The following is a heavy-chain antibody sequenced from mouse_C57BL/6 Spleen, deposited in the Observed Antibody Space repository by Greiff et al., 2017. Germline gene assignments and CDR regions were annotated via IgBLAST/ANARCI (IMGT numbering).Heavy chain of an antibody. J-gene: IGHJ3*01. CDR1: GFTFSDYG. V-gene: IGHV5-17*01. CDR2: ISSGSSTI. Sequence: VESGGGLVKPGGSLKLSCAASGFTFSDYGMHWVRQAPEKGLEWVAYISSGSSTIYYADTVKGRFTISRDNAKNTLFLQMTSLRSEDTAMYYCARYYDYDVRAWFAYWGQGTLVTVSA. CDR3: ARYYDYDVRAWFAY. D-gene: IGHD2-4*01.